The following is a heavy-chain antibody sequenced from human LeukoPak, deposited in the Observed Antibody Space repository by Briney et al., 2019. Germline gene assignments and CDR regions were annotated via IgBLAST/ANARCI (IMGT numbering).Heavy chain of an antibody. CDR2: ISGCGGST. CDR1: GFTFSRYA. Sequence: PGGSPRLSCAASGFTFSRYAMNWVRQAPGKGLEWVSAISGCGGSTYYADSVKDRSTISRDNSKKTLHLQMNSLRAEDTAVYYCAKVQSVPRVYSGYDDAFDIWGQGTMVTVSS. J-gene: IGHJ3*02. V-gene: IGHV3-23*01. D-gene: IGHD5-12*01. CDR3: AKVQSVPRVYSGYDDAFDI.